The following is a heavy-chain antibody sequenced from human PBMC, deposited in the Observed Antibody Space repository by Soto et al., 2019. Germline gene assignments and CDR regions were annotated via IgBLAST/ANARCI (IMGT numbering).Heavy chain of an antibody. V-gene: IGHV3-30*18. J-gene: IGHJ6*02. CDR3: AKDLALRYFDWLPGGYYYYGMDV. CDR1: GFTFSSYG. CDR2: ISYDGSNK. Sequence: QVQLVESGGGVVQPGRSLRLSCAASGFTFSSYGMHWVRQAPGKGLEWVAVISYDGSNKYYADSVKGRFTISRDNSKNTLYLQMNSLRAEATAVYYCAKDLALRYFDWLPGGYYYYGMDVWGQGTTVTVSS. D-gene: IGHD3-9*01.